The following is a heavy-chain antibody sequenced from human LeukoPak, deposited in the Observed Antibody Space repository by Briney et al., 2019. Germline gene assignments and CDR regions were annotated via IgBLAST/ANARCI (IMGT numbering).Heavy chain of an antibody. D-gene: IGHD3-16*01. CDR1: GFTFSNYW. V-gene: IGHV3-7*03. CDR2: IKEDGSEK. Sequence: GGSLRLSCAASGFTFSNYWLNWVRQAPGKGLEWVANIKEDGSEKYYVDSVKGRFTISRDNAKNSLFLQMNSLRAEDTAVYYCARTLGGGGALDYWGQGTLVTVSS. J-gene: IGHJ4*02. CDR3: ARTLGGGGALDY.